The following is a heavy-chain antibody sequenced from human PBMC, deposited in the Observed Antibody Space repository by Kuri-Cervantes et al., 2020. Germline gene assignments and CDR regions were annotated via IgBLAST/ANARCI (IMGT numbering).Heavy chain of an antibody. D-gene: IGHD2-21*01. J-gene: IGHJ5*02. CDR2: ISYDGSNK. Sequence: SLKLSSAASGPTFSRYAMHWVRHAAGKGLEWVAVISYDGSNKDYTASGKGRFTISRDNSQNTLYLQMKSLRTEDTALYYCARDRVGVHDAWGQGTLVTVSS. CDR1: GPTFSRYA. V-gene: IGHV3-30-3*01. CDR3: ARDRVGVHDA.